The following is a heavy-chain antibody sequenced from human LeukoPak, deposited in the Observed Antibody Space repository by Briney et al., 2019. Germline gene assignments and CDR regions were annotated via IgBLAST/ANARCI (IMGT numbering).Heavy chain of an antibody. J-gene: IGHJ4*02. Sequence: ASVKVSCKASGYTFTSYDINWVRQATGQGLEWMGWMNPNSGNTGYAQEFQGRVTMTRNTSISTAYMELSSLRSEDTAVYYCAGYSYGYEDYWGQGTLVTVSS. V-gene: IGHV1-8*01. D-gene: IGHD5-18*01. CDR1: GYTFTSYD. CDR3: AGYSYGYEDY. CDR2: MNPNSGNT.